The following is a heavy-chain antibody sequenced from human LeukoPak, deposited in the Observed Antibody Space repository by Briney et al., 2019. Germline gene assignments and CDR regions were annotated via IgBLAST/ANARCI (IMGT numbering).Heavy chain of an antibody. CDR3: ARDPNGDYIGAFDM. J-gene: IGHJ3*02. V-gene: IGHV3-21*04. D-gene: IGHD4-17*01. CDR1: GFTFSSYS. Sequence: GGSLRLSCAASGFTFSSYSMNWVCQAPGKGLEWVSSISSSSSYIYYADSVKGRFTISRDNAKNSLYLQMNSLRAEDTAVYYCARDPNGDYIGAFDMWGPGTMVTVSS. CDR2: ISSSSSYI.